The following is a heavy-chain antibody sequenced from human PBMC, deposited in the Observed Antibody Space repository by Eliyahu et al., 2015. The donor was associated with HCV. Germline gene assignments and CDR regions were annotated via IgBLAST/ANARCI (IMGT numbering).Heavy chain of an antibody. CDR3: AKDSLPYSSSWYGRYNWFDP. D-gene: IGHD6-13*01. J-gene: IGHJ5*02. CDR2: ISGSGGST. V-gene: IGHV3-23*01. Sequence: EVQLLESGGGLVQPGGSLRLSCAASGFTFSXYAMXWVRQAPGKGLEWVSAISGSGGSTYYADSVKGRFTISRDNSKNTLYLQMNSLRAEDTAVYYCAKDSLPYSSSWYGRYNWFDPWGQGTLVTVSS. CDR1: GFTFSXYA.